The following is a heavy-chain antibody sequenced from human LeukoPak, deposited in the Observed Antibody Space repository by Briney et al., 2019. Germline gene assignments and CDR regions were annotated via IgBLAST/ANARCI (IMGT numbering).Heavy chain of an antibody. D-gene: IGHD6-13*01. CDR3: ARGRSSSWYLDYFDY. Sequence: GGSLRLSCAASGFTFSSYAMLWVRQAPGKGLEYVSAISSNGGSTYYANSVKGRFTISRDNSKNTLYLQMGSLRAEDMAVYYCARGRSSSWYLDYFDYWGQGTLVTVSS. CDR2: ISSNGGST. J-gene: IGHJ4*02. V-gene: IGHV3-64*01. CDR1: GFTFSSYA.